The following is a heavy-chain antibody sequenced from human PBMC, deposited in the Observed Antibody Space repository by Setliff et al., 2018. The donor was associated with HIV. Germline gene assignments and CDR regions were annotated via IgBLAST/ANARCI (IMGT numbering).Heavy chain of an antibody. CDR2: INFSGGT. Sequence: SETLSLTCAVYGGSFSGYSWNWIRRSPGKGLEWIGEINFSGGTNYNPSLKSRVTISVDTSKNQLSLTLTSVTAADTAVYYCARGSDCDATTCGDYYYMDVWGKGTTVTV. CDR3: ARGSDCDATTCGDYYYMDV. J-gene: IGHJ6*03. V-gene: IGHV4-34*01. CDR1: GGSFSGYS. D-gene: IGHD2-2*01.